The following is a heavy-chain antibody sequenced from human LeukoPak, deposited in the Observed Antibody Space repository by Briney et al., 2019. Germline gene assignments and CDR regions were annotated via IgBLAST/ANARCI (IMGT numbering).Heavy chain of an antibody. V-gene: IGHV4-61*01. CDR1: GGSVSSGSYY. D-gene: IGHD2-15*01. CDR3: ASGVVVVAGYYGMDV. J-gene: IGHJ6*02. CDR2: IYYSGST. Sequence: PSETLSLTCTVSGGSVSSGSYYWSWIRQPPGKGLEWIGYIYYSGSTNYNPSLKSRVTISVDTSKNQFSLKLSSVTAADTAVYYCASGVVVVAGYYGMDVWGQGTTVTVSS.